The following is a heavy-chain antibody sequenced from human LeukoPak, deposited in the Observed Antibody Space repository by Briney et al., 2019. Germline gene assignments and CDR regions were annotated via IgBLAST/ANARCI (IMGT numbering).Heavy chain of an antibody. J-gene: IGHJ6*02. CDR3: ARGFGMDV. V-gene: IGHV3-48*03. CDR1: GFIVNNYE. CDR2: ISSSGSTM. Sequence: GGSLRLSCAASGFIVNNYEMNWVRQAPGKGLEWVSYISSSGSTMYFADSVKVRFTISRDFSKKILYLHMDSLRAEDTGVYYCARGFGMDVWGQGTTVTVSS.